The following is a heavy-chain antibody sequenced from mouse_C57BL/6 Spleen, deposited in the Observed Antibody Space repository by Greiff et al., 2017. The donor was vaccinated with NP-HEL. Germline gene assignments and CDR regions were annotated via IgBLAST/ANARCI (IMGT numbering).Heavy chain of an antibody. CDR2: ISYDGSN. J-gene: IGHJ4*01. V-gene: IGHV3-6*01. CDR3: ARGYYSSSYVEMDY. Sequence: EVHLVESGPGLVKPSQSLSLTCSVTGYSITSGYYWNWIRQFPGNKLEWMGYISYDGSNNYNPSLKNRISITRDTSKNQFFLKLNSVTTEDTATYYCARGYYSSSYVEMDYWGQGTSVTVSS. D-gene: IGHD1-1*01. CDR1: GYSITSGYY.